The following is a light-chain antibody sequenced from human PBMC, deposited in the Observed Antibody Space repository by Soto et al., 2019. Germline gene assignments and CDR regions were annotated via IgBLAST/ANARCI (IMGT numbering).Light chain of an antibody. CDR1: QSIGSW. CDR2: KAS. Sequence: DIQMTQSPSTLSASVGDRVTITCRARQSIGSWLAWYQHKPGKAPKLLISKASSLESGVPSRFSASGSGTEFTLTISSLQPDDFATYYCQQCYSYYAWTFGQGTKVAI. CDR3: QQCYSYYAWT. V-gene: IGKV1-5*03. J-gene: IGKJ1*01.